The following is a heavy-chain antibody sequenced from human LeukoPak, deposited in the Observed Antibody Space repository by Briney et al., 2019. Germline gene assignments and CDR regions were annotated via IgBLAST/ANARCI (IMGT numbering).Heavy chain of an antibody. J-gene: IGHJ6*02. CDR2: IFYSGST. Sequence: SQTLSLTCTVSGGSISSGDYYWSWIRQPPGKGLEWIGYIFYSGSTYYNPSLKSRVTISEDTPKNQFSLKLRSVTAADTAVYYCASGAAAGWDSYNGVDVWGQGTTVIVSS. D-gene: IGHD6-13*01. CDR1: GGSISSGDYY. V-gene: IGHV4-30-4*08. CDR3: ASGAAAGWDSYNGVDV.